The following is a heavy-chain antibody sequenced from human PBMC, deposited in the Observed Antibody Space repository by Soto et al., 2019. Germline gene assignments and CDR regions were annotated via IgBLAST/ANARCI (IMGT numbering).Heavy chain of an antibody. J-gene: IGHJ6*02. D-gene: IGHD3-10*01. V-gene: IGHV3-30*18. CDR3: AKSLDITMVRGVIITPGGMDV. CDR1: GFTFSSYG. Sequence: QVQLVESGGGVVQPGRSLRLSCAASGFTFSSYGMHWVRQAPGKGLEWVAVISYDGSNKYYADSVKGRFTISRDNSKNTLYLQMNSLSAEDTAVYYCAKSLDITMVRGVIITPGGMDVWGQGTTVTVSS. CDR2: ISYDGSNK.